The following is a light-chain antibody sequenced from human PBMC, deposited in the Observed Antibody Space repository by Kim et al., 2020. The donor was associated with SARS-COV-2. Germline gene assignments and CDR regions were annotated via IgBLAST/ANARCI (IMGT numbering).Light chain of an antibody. CDR1: QDISNY. V-gene: IGKV1-33*01. Sequence: DIQMTQSPSSLSASVGDRVTITCQASQDISNYLNCYQQKPGKAPKLLIYDASNLETGVPSRFSGSGSGTDFTFTISSLQPEDIATYYCQQYDNLPGTFGQGTKLEI. J-gene: IGKJ2*01. CDR2: DAS. CDR3: QQYDNLPGT.